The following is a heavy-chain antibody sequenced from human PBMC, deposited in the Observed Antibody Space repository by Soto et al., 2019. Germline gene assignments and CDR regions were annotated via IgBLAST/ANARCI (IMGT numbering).Heavy chain of an antibody. CDR3: AREGFTVTTLSKGNYYYYGMDV. J-gene: IGHJ6*02. Sequence: SETLSLTCTVSGGSISSYYWSWIRQPPGKGLEWIGYIYYSGSTNYNPSLKSRVTISVDTSKNQFSLKLSSVTAADTAVYYCAREGFTVTTLSKGNYYYYGMDVWGQGTTVTVSS. D-gene: IGHD4-17*01. CDR2: IYYSGST. V-gene: IGHV4-59*01. CDR1: GGSISSYY.